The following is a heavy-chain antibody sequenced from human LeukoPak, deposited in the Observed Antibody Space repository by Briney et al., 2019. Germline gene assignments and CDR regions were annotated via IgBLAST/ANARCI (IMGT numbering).Heavy chain of an antibody. CDR3: WRTRVVYLDY. D-gene: IGHD3-10*01. V-gene: IGHV1-8*03. CDR1: GYTFTSYD. J-gene: IGHJ4*02. CDR2: MNPNSGNT. Sequence: ASVKVSCKASGYTFTSYDINWVRQATGQGLEWMGWMNPNSGNTGYAQKLQGRGTITRNTSISTAFMALCSLRSENTAYDYCWRTRVVYLDYGGQGPLVTVSS.